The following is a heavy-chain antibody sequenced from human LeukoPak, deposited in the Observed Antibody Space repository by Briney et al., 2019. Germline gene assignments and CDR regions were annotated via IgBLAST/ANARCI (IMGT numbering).Heavy chain of an antibody. V-gene: IGHV1-69*13. J-gene: IGHJ3*02. Sequence: ASVKVSCKASGGTFSSYAISGVRQAPGQGLEWMGGIIPIFGTANYAQKFQGRVTITADESTSTAYMELSSLRSEDTAVYYCARVGATGFAFDIWGQGTMVTVSS. CDR1: GGTFSSYA. CDR3: ARVGATGFAFDI. D-gene: IGHD1-26*01. CDR2: IIPIFGTA.